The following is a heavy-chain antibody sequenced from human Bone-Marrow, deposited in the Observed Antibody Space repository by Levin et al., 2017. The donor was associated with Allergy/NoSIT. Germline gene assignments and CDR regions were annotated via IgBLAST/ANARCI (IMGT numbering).Heavy chain of an antibody. CDR1: GASINSDHW. D-gene: IGHD1-26*01. CDR2: TYHTGGT. CDR3: VRSESGYFDY. J-gene: IGHJ4*02. V-gene: IGHV4-28*01. Sequence: SQTLSLTCAVSGASINSDHWWGWIRQAPGKGLEWLGYTYHTGGTYYNPSLKTRVTMSVDTSKNHVSLRVTSVTAVDTAVYYCVRSESGYFDYWGQGILLTVSS.